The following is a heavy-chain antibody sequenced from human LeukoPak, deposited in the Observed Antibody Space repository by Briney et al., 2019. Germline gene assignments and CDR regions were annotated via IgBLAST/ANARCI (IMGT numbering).Heavy chain of an antibody. CDR2: ISWNSGSI. D-gene: IGHD3-10*01. Sequence: GGSLRLSCAASGFTFDDYAMHWVRQAPGKGLEGVSGISWNSGSIDYADSVKGRFTISRDNAKNSLYLQMNSLRAEDTALYYCAKTMVRGKQMTNPMDVWGKGTTVTVSS. CDR3: AKTMVRGKQMTNPMDV. J-gene: IGHJ6*03. CDR1: GFTFDDYA. V-gene: IGHV3-9*01.